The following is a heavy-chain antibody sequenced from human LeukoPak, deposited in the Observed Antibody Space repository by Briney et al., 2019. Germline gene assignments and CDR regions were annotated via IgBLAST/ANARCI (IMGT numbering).Heavy chain of an antibody. CDR3: ARDLGYSLSGSSDY. J-gene: IGHJ4*02. CDR2: IKQDGSEK. V-gene: IGHV3-7*01. Sequence: GGSLRLSCAASGFSFGMFWMSWVRQAPGKGLEWVANIKQDGSEKYYVDSVKGRFTISRDNAKNSLYLQMNSLRAEDTAVYYCARDLGYSLSGSSDYWGQGTLVTVSS. D-gene: IGHD3-10*01. CDR1: GFSFGMFW.